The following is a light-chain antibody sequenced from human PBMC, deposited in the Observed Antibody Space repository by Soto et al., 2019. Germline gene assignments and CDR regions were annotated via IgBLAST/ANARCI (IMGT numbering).Light chain of an antibody. Sequence: EIVMTQSPGTLSGSPGERATLSCRASQSVSSNLAWYQQKPGQAPRLLIYGASTRATGIPGRFSGSGSGTVFTLTISSLQSEDFAVYYCQQHNNWPLTFGGGTKVEIK. V-gene: IGKV3-15*01. CDR2: GAS. CDR1: QSVSSN. J-gene: IGKJ4*01. CDR3: QQHNNWPLT.